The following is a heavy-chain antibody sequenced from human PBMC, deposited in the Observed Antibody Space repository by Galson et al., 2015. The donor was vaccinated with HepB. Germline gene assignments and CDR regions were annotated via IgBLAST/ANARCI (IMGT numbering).Heavy chain of an antibody. J-gene: IGHJ4*02. CDR1: GGTFSSYA. CDR3: ARRMVAVAGLYHSDS. Sequence: SVKVSCKASGGTFSSYAISWVRQAPGQGLEWMGGISPIFGIANYAQKFQGRVTITADESTSTAYMELSSLRSEDTAVYYCARRMVAVAGLYHSDSCDQRTLVTAS. V-gene: IGHV1-69*13. CDR2: ISPIFGIA. D-gene: IGHD6-19*01.